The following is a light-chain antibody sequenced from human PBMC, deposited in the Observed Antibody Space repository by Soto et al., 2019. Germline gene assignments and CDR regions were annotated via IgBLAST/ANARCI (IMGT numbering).Light chain of an antibody. Sequence: EIVLTQSPGTLSLSPGERATLSCRACQSVSSSYLAWYQQKPGQAPRLLIYDASSRATGIPDRFSGSGSGTDFTLSISRLEPEVFAVYFWQQYVSSPHTFGPPTQLEI. CDR2: DAS. J-gene: IGKJ2*01. CDR1: QSVSSSY. CDR3: QQYVSSPHT. V-gene: IGKV3-20*01.